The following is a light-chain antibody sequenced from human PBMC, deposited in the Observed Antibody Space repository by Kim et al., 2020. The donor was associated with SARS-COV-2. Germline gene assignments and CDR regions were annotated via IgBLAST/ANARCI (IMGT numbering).Light chain of an antibody. CDR2: SGS. J-gene: IGKJ2*01. CDR3: QQYGTAPPYT. Sequence: SPGETATLSCRASQSGRGNCLAWYQQKPGQAPRLLIYSGSSRATGVPERFSGSGSGTEFILSISRLEPEDFAMYYCQQYGTAPPYTFGQGTKLEI. CDR1: QSGRGNC. V-gene: IGKV3-20*01.